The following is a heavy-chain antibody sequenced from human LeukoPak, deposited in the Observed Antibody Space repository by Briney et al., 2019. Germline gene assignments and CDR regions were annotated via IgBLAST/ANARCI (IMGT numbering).Heavy chain of an antibody. D-gene: IGHD2-2*02. J-gene: IGHJ4*02. Sequence: ASVKVSCKASGYTFTSYGISWVRQAPGQGLEWMGWISAYNGNTNYAQKFQGRVTMTRDTSISTAYMELSRLRSDDTAVYYCARARGRYCSSTSCHIDYWGQGTLVTVSS. CDR1: GYTFTSYG. CDR2: ISAYNGNT. V-gene: IGHV1-18*01. CDR3: ARARGRYCSSTSCHIDY.